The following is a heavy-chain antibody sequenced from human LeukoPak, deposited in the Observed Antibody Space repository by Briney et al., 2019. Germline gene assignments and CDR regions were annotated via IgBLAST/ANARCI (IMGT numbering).Heavy chain of an antibody. Sequence: TGGSLRLSCAASGFTFSSYSMSWVRQAPGKGLEWAANIKQDGSEKYYVDSVKGRFTISRDNAKNSLYLQMNSLRAEDTAVYYCARAYYDFWSGYGLRYWGQGTLVTVSS. V-gene: IGHV3-7*04. D-gene: IGHD3-3*01. CDR3: ARAYYDFWSGYGLRY. CDR2: IKQDGSEK. CDR1: GFTFSSYS. J-gene: IGHJ4*02.